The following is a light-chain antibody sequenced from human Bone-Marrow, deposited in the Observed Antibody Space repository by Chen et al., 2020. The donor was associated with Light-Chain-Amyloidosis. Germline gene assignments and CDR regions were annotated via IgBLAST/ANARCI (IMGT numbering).Light chain of an antibody. V-gene: IGLV2-14*01. J-gene: IGLJ1*01. Sequence: QSSLTQPASASGSPGQSITISCTGTSSDVVVDNHVSWYQQHPDKAPKLMIYEVTNRPSWVPDRFSGSKSDNTAALTISGLQTEDEADYFCSSYTITITLVFGSGTRVTVL. CDR1: SSDVVVDNH. CDR3: SSYTITITLV. CDR2: EVT.